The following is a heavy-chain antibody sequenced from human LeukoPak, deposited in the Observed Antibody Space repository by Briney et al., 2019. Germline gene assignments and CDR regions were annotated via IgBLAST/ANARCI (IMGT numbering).Heavy chain of an antibody. Sequence: PGGSLRLSCAASGFTFSDHYMDWVRQAPGKGLEWVGRIRSKANSDATAYAASVKGRFTISRDDSKNTAYLQMNSLKTEDTAVYYCTRHEEVVVAARGAYYYYGMDVWGQGTTVTVSS. J-gene: IGHJ6*02. CDR2: IRSKANSDAT. D-gene: IGHD2-15*01. CDR1: GFTFSDHY. V-gene: IGHV3-73*01. CDR3: TRHEEVVVAARGAYYYYGMDV.